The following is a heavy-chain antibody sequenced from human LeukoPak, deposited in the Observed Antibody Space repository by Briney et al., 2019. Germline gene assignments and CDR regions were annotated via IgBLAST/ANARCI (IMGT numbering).Heavy chain of an antibody. V-gene: IGHV4-61*02. CDR2: IYTSGST. Sequence: SQTLSLTCTVSGGSISSGSYYWSWIRQPAGKGLEWIGRIYTSGSTNYNPSLKSRVTISVDTSKNQFSLKLSSVTAADTAVYYCARVDYSAGFWFDPWGQGTLVTVSS. CDR3: ARVDYSAGFWFDP. D-gene: IGHD4-11*01. CDR1: GGSISSGSYY. J-gene: IGHJ5*02.